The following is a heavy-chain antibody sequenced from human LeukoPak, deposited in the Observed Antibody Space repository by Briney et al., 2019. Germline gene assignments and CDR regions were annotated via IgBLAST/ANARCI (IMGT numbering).Heavy chain of an antibody. V-gene: IGHV4-59*12. D-gene: IGHD5-24*01. CDR2: IYYSGST. CDR1: GGSISSYY. J-gene: IGHJ6*03. Sequence: PSETLSLTCTVSGGSISSYYWSWIRQPPGKGLEWIGYIYYSGSTNYNPSLKSRVTISVDTSKNQFSLKLTSVTAADTAVYYCARRTREIREFSYYHYYYLDVWGKGTTVTVSS. CDR3: ARRTREIREFSYYHYYYLDV.